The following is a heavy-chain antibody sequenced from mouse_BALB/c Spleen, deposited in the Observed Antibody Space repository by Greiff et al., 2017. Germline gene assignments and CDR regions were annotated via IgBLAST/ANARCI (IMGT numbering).Heavy chain of an antibody. CDR3: AGYDEDAMDY. V-gene: IGHV14-3*02. J-gene: IGHJ4*01. CDR1: GFNIKDTY. Sequence: VQLQQSGAELVKPGASVKLSCTASGFNIKDTYMHWVKQRPEQGLEWIGRIDPANGNTKYDPKFQGKATITADTSSNTAYLQLSSLTSEDTAVYYCAGYDEDAMDYWGQGTSVTVSA. D-gene: IGHD2-14*01. CDR2: IDPANGNT.